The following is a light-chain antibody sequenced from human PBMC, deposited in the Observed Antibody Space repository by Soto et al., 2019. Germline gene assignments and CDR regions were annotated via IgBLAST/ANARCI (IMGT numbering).Light chain of an antibody. Sequence: EIVFAQCPCRVCLSPWKRAGRSCGASKHVSSSYLAWYQQKPGKAPRLLIYGASSWATGIPERFSGSGSGTDFTLTISSLQPEDFAVYYCQQYYSYPLTFGQGTRVEIK. V-gene: IGKV3-20*01. CDR1: KHVSSSY. J-gene: IGKJ5*01. CDR2: GAS. CDR3: QQYYSYPLT.